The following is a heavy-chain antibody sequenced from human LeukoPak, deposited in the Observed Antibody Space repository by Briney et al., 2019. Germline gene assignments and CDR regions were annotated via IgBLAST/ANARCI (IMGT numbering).Heavy chain of an antibody. CDR3: AKGVGYSSSWYAPTY. J-gene: IGHJ4*02. Sequence: GGSLRLSCAASGFTFSSYAMSWVRQAPGKGLEWVSAVSGSGGSTYYADFVKGRFTISRDNSKNTLYLQMNSLRAEDTAVYYCAKGVGYSSSWYAPTYWGQGTLVTVSS. CDR1: GFTFSSYA. V-gene: IGHV3-23*01. D-gene: IGHD6-13*01. CDR2: VSGSGGST.